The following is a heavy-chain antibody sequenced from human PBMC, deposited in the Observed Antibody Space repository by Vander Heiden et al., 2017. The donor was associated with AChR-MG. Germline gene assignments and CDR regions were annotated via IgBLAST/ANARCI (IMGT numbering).Heavy chain of an antibody. Sequence: QVQLQESGPGLVKPSGTLSLTCAVPGGPISSRNWWGWVGQPPGKGREGIGEIYHSGSTNYNPSLKSRVTISVDKSKNQFSLKLSSVTAADTAVYYCARGHGSGSYYARAYYYGMDVWGQGTTVTVSS. CDR3: ARGHGSGSYYARAYYYGMDV. V-gene: IGHV4-4*02. CDR2: IYHSGST. D-gene: IGHD3-10*01. CDR1: GGPISSRNW. J-gene: IGHJ6*02.